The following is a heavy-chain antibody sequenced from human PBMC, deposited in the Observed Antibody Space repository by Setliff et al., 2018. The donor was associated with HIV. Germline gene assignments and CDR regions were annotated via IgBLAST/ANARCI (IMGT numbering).Heavy chain of an antibody. J-gene: IGHJ4*02. V-gene: IGHV4-4*07. CDR1: GVSIINYY. CDR3: VKDTYSSDTTGYYYSTYFDY. D-gene: IGHD3-22*01. Sequence: SETLSLTCPVSGVSIINYYWSWIRQPAGKGPEWIGRIYSSGSTNYNPSLKSRATMSIDTSTNRFSLKLNSVTAADTAVYFCVKDTYSSDTTGYYYSTYFDYWGQGTLVTVSS. CDR2: IYSSGST.